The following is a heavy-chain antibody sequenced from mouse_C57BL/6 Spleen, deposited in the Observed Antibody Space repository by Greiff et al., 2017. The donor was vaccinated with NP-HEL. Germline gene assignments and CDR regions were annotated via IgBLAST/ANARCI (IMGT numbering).Heavy chain of an antibody. CDR2: IDPSDSET. J-gene: IGHJ2*01. CDR1: GYTFTSYW. CDR3: ARSIIATEEGFDY. D-gene: IGHD1-1*01. V-gene: IGHV1-52*01. Sequence: VQLQQPGAELVRPGSSVKLSCKASGYTFTSYWMHWVKQRPIQGLEWIGNIDPSDSETHYTQKFKDKATLTVDKSSSTAYMQLSSLTSEDSAVYYCARSIIATEEGFDYWGQGTTLTVSS.